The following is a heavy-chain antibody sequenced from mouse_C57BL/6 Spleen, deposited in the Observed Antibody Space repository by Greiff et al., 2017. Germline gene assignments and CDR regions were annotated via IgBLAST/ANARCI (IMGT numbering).Heavy chain of an antibody. Sequence: VQLQQSGAELVRPGTSVKVSCKASGYAFTNYLIEWVKQRPGQGLEWIGVINPGSGGTNYNETFKGKATLTADKSSSTAYMQLSSLTSEDSAVYFCARRDYAMDYWGQGTSVTVSS. J-gene: IGHJ4*01. CDR1: GYAFTNYL. CDR3: ARRDYAMDY. CDR2: INPGSGGT. V-gene: IGHV1-54*01.